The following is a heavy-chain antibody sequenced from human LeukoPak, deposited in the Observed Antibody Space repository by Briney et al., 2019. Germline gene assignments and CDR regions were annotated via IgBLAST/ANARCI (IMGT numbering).Heavy chain of an antibody. D-gene: IGHD5-24*01. CDR2: IDSSCGYM. Sequence: GGSLRLSCEASGFTFNTYSMNWARQAPGKGLEWVSSIDSSCGYMFYADSVKGRFIISRDNAKDSLYLQMNSLRVEDTAVYYCARDNSVRDEAWWFNPWGQGTLVTVSS. V-gene: IGHV3-21*06. J-gene: IGHJ5*02. CDR1: GFTFNTYS. CDR3: ARDNSVRDEAWWFNP.